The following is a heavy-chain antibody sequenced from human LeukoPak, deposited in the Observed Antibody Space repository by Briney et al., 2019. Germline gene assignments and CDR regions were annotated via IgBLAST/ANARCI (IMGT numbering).Heavy chain of an antibody. D-gene: IGHD1-26*01. CDR1: GGSISSYY. CDR3: ARHPLHYSGSNDNWFDP. J-gene: IGHJ5*02. V-gene: IGHV4-59*08. Sequence: YPSETLSLTCTVSGGSISSYYWSWIRQPPGKGLEWIGYIYYSGSTNYNPSLKSRVTISVDTSKNQFSLKLSSVTAADTAVYYCARHPLHYSGSNDNWFDPWGQGTLVTVSS. CDR2: IYYSGST.